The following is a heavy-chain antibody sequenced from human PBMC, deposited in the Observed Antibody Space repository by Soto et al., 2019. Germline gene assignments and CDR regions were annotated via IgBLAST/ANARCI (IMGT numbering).Heavy chain of an antibody. CDR2: INHSGST. CDR1: GKSFSGYY. D-gene: IGHD3-9*01. J-gene: IGHJ5*02. V-gene: IGHV4-34*01. Sequence: TCAVYGKSFSGYYWSWIRQPPGKGLEWIGEINHSGSTNYNPSLKSRVTISVDTSKNQFSLKLSSVTAADTAVYYCARNLLRYFHWCDPWGQGTRVTVSA. CDR3: ARNLLRYFHWCDP.